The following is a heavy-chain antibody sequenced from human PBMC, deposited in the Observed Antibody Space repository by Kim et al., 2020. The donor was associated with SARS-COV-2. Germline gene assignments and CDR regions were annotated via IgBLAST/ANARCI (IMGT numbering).Heavy chain of an antibody. D-gene: IGHD3-22*01. CDR3: ARIPHDSSGYVDC. CDR1: GDSISSSFNY. Sequence: SETLSLTCTVSGDSISSSFNYWGWIRQPPGKGLEWIGSVYHSGTTYDSPSLKSRVTVSVDTSKNEFSLKVTSVTAADTAVYFCARIPHDSSGYVDCWGQGILVTVSS. CDR2: VYHSGTT. V-gene: IGHV4-39*01. J-gene: IGHJ4*02.